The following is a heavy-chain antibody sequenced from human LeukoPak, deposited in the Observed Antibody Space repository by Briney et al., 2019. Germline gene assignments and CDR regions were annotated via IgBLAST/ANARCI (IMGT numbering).Heavy chain of an antibody. Sequence: GGSLRLSCAASGFTFSSYSMNWVRQAPGKGLEWVSSISSSSSYIYYADSVKGRFTISRDNAKNSLYLQMNSLRAEDTAVYYCARARWAGYCSGGSCYVDYWGQGTLVTVSS. CDR1: GFTFSSYS. CDR2: ISSSSSYI. J-gene: IGHJ4*02. D-gene: IGHD2-15*01. V-gene: IGHV3-21*01. CDR3: ARARWAGYCSGGSCYVDY.